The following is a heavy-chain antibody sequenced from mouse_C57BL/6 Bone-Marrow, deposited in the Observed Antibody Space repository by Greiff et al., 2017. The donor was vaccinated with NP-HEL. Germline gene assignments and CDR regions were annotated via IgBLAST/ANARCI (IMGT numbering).Heavy chain of an antibody. CDR1: GFTFSSYA. CDR2: ISDGGSYT. D-gene: IGHD4-1*01. CDR3: ARAGTRGDWYFDV. V-gene: IGHV5-4*01. J-gene: IGHJ1*03. Sequence: EVQLVESGGGLVKPGGSLKLSCAASGFTFSSYAMSWVRQTPEKRLEWVATISDGGSYTYYPDNVKGRFTISRDNAKNNLYLQMSHLKSEDTAMYYCARAGTRGDWYFDVWGTGTTVTVSS.